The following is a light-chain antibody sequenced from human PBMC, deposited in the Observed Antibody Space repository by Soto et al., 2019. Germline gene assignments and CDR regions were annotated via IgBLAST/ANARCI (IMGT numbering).Light chain of an antibody. CDR1: QVISSY. Sequence: AIRMTQSPSSFSASTGDRVTITCRASQVISSYLAWYQQKPGKAPKLLIYAASTLQSGVPSRFSGSGSGTDFTLTISCLQSEDFATYYCPTGTFGQGTKVEIK. V-gene: IGKV1-8*01. CDR2: AAS. CDR3: PTGT. J-gene: IGKJ1*01.